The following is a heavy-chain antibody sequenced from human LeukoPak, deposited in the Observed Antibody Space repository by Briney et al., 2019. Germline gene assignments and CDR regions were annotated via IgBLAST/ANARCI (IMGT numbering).Heavy chain of an antibody. CDR1: GYSFTSYW. CDR2: IYPGDSDT. V-gene: IGHV5-51*01. Sequence: GESLKISCKGSGYSFTSYWIGWVRQMPGKGLEWMGIIYPGDSDTRHSPSFQGQVTISADKSISTAYLQWSSPKASDTAMYYCARRGYCSGGSCLYFDYWGQGTLVTVSS. J-gene: IGHJ4*02. CDR3: ARRGYCSGGSCLYFDY. D-gene: IGHD2-15*01.